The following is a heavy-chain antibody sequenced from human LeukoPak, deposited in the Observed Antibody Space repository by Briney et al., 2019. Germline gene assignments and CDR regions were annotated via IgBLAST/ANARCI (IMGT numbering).Heavy chain of an antibody. J-gene: IGHJ4*02. Sequence: GGSLRLSCAASGFTFSSYGMHWVRQAPGKGLEWVAFIRYDGSNKYYADSVKGRFTISRDNSKNTLYLQMNSLRAEDTAVYYCAKLRRSGWSRVDFGYWGQGTLVTVSS. CDR3: AKLRRSGWSRVDFGY. CDR2: IRYDGSNK. V-gene: IGHV3-30*02. D-gene: IGHD6-19*01. CDR1: GFTFSSYG.